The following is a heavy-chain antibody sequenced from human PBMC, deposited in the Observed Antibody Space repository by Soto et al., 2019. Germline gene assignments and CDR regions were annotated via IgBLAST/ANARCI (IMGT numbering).Heavy chain of an antibody. J-gene: IGHJ6*02. Sequence: ETLSLTCAVYGGSFSGHYWSWIRQPPGKGLEWIGEINHSGSTNYNPSLKSRVTISVDTSKNQFSLKLSSVTAADTAVYYCARVDYDSSGYYSDYYYGMDVWGQGTTVTVSS. CDR1: GGSFSGHY. D-gene: IGHD3-22*01. CDR3: ARVDYDSSGYYSDYYYGMDV. CDR2: INHSGST. V-gene: IGHV4-34*01.